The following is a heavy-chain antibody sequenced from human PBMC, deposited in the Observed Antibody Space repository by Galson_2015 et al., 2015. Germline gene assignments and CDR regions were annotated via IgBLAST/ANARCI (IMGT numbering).Heavy chain of an antibody. Sequence: SLRLSCAASGFTFSSYGMHWVRQAPGKGLEWVAVISYDGSNKYYADSVKGRFTISRDNSKNTLYLQMNSLRAEDTAVYYCAKGCGGDCYSPSGYYYGMDVWGQGTTVTVSS. CDR2: ISYDGSNK. V-gene: IGHV3-30*18. J-gene: IGHJ6*02. D-gene: IGHD2-21*02. CDR3: AKGCGGDCYSPSGYYYGMDV. CDR1: GFTFSSYG.